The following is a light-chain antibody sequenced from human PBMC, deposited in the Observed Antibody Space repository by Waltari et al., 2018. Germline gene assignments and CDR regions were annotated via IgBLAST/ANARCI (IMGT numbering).Light chain of an antibody. CDR1: QGITTS. Sequence: DIQMTQSPYSLSASTGDTVTITCRAGQGITTSLNWFQQKPGKAPKRLIYAASSLESGDPSRFSGSGSGTDFTLTISSLQPEDFATYYCLQHNSHPYSFGQGTKVEIK. J-gene: IGKJ2*03. V-gene: IGKV1-17*01. CDR3: LQHNSHPYS. CDR2: AAS.